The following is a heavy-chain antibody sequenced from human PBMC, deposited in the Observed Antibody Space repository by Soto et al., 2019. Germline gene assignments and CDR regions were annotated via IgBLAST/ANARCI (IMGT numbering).Heavy chain of an antibody. D-gene: IGHD3-16*02. CDR3: AKDLPLFDMITFGGVIVQPFDY. CDR2: ISGSGGST. V-gene: IGHV3-23*01. CDR1: GFTFSSYA. Sequence: GGSLRLSCAASGFTFSSYAMSWVRQAPGKGLEWVSAISGSGGSTYYADSVKGRFTISRDNSKNTLYLQMNSLRAEDTAVYYCAKDLPLFDMITFGGVIVQPFDYWGQGTLVTVSS. J-gene: IGHJ4*02.